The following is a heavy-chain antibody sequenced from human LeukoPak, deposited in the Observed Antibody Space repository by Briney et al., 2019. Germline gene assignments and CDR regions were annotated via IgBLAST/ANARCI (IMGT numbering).Heavy chain of an antibody. D-gene: IGHD1-14*01. V-gene: IGHV3-74*01. J-gene: IGHJ4*02. Sequence: QPGESLRLSCAASGFTLSNYWMHWVRQAPGKGLAWVARINFDGSSTNYAGSVRGRFTISRDNAKNTLYLQMNSLRGEDTAVYYCGRGGSGSRYFDYWGQGTLVTVSS. CDR3: GRGGSGSRYFDY. CDR1: GFTLSNYW. CDR2: INFDGSST.